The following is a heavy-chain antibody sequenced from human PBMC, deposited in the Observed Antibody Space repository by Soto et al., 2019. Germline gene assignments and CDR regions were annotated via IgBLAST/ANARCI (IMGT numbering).Heavy chain of an antibody. CDR1: GYSFTNHW. V-gene: IGHV5-51*01. D-gene: IGHD5-18*01. CDR2: IYPGDSDT. Sequence: GEPLKIPCRGSGYSFTNHWIGWVRQMPGKGLEWMGIIYPGDSDTRYSPSFQGQVTISADTSINTAYLQWNSLKASDTAIYYCARHETRYGRSDDKYYYYGMDVWGQGITVTVSS. CDR3: ARHETRYGRSDDKYYYYGMDV. J-gene: IGHJ6*02.